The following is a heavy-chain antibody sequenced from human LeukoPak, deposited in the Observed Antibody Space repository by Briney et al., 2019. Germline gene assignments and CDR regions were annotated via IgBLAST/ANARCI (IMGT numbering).Heavy chain of an antibody. J-gene: IGHJ4*02. Sequence: GGSLRLSCAASGFTFSSYSMNWVRQAPGKGLEWVSSISSSSSYIYYADSVKGRFTISRDNAKNPLYLQMNSLRAEDTAVYYCARCRKLVRHAVDYWGQGTLVTVSS. CDR3: ARCRKLVRHAVDY. V-gene: IGHV3-21*01. D-gene: IGHD6-13*01. CDR2: ISSSSSYI. CDR1: GFTFSSYS.